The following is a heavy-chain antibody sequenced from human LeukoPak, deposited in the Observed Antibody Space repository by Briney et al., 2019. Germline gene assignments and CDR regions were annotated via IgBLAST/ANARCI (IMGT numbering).Heavy chain of an antibody. CDR3: ARTRSSGWYEGPYYGMDV. J-gene: IGHJ6*02. V-gene: IGHV3-15*01. Sequence: GGSLRLSCAASGFTFSNAWMNWVRQAPGKGLEWVGRIKSKVNGGTTDYAAPVKGRFTISRDDSKNTLYLQMNILRAEDTAVYYCARTRSSGWYEGPYYGMDVWGQGTTVTVSS. D-gene: IGHD6-19*01. CDR1: GFTFSNAW. CDR2: IKSKVNGGTT.